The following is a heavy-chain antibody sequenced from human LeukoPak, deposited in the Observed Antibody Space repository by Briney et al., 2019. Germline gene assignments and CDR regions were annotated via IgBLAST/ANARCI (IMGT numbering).Heavy chain of an antibody. CDR1: GFTFNNYG. CDR3: ARGGGLDV. D-gene: IGHD3-16*01. CDR2: ISYDGRNI. V-gene: IGHV3-30*03. Sequence: PGGSLRLSCAASGFTFNNYGMHWVRQAPGKGLEWVAVISYDGRNIHYPDSVKGRFTISRDNAKNSLYLQMSNLRAEDTAVYFCARGGGLDVWGQGATVTVSS. J-gene: IGHJ6*02.